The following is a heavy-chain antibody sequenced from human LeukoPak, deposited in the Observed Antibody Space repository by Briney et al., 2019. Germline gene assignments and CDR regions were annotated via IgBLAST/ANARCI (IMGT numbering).Heavy chain of an antibody. V-gene: IGHV3-48*04. CDR2: ISDSSITM. Sequence: GGSLRLSCAASGFTFSSHNMVWVRQPPGKGLEWISYISDSSITMYYADSVKGRFTISRDNAKNSLYLQMNSLRAEDTAVYYCARDGGFCSGGFCYRLFDPWGQGTLVTVSS. CDR3: ARDGGFCSGGFCYRLFDP. J-gene: IGHJ5*02. D-gene: IGHD2-15*01. CDR1: GFTFSSHN.